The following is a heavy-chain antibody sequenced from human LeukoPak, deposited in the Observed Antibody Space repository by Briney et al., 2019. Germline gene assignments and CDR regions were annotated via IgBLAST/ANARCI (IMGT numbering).Heavy chain of an antibody. CDR3: ARLSGSGSPHYFDY. Sequence: ASVKVSCKASGYTFTGYYLHWVRQAPGQGLEWMGWISPNSGEANYAQRFQDRVTMTWDTSISTAYMELSSLRSDDTAVFYCARLSGSGSPHYFDYWGQGTLLTVAS. V-gene: IGHV1-2*02. CDR1: GYTFTGYY. CDR2: ISPNSGEA. J-gene: IGHJ4*02. D-gene: IGHD6-19*01.